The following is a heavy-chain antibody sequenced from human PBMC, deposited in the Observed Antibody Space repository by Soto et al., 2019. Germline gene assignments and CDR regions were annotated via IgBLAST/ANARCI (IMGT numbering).Heavy chain of an antibody. Sequence: GSGPTLVNPTETLTLTCTVSGFSLSIASMGVSWIRQPPGKALEWLAHIFSNDEKSYSTSLKSRLTISKDTSKSQVVLTMTNMDPVDTATYYCARIGETYCSSTSCYSPVLDPWGQGTLVTLSS. J-gene: IGHJ5*02. CDR1: GFSLSIASMG. V-gene: IGHV2-26*01. CDR2: IFSNDEK. D-gene: IGHD2-2*02. CDR3: ARIGETYCSSTSCYSPVLDP.